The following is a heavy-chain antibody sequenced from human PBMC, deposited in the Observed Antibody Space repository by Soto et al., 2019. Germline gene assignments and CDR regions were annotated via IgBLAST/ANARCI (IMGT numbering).Heavy chain of an antibody. J-gene: IGHJ4*02. D-gene: IGHD2-15*01. Sequence: QVQLQESGPGLVKPSGTLSLTCAVSGGSISSNNWWNWVRQPPGKGLEWIGEIYHSGSTNYNPSLSSRVIISIDASKNQFSLKLSSVTAADTAVYYCAGGLSIVVSGNRRGLPDYWGQGTLVTVSS. CDR2: IYHSGST. V-gene: IGHV4-4*02. CDR1: GGSISSNNW. CDR3: AGGLSIVVSGNRRGLPDY.